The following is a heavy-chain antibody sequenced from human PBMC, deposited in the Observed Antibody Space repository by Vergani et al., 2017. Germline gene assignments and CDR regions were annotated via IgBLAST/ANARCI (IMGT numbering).Heavy chain of an antibody. CDR3: AREQWLPIDYFDY. V-gene: IGHV1-18*01. J-gene: IGHJ4*02. CDR1: GNTFSSYA. Sequence: QVQLVQSGAEVKRPGSSVKVSCKASGNTFSSYAINWVRQAPGQGLEWMGWISAYNGNTNYAQKLQGRVTMTTDTSTSTAYMELRSLRSDDTAVYYCAREQWLPIDYFDYWGQGTLVTVSS. CDR2: ISAYNGNT. D-gene: IGHD6-19*01.